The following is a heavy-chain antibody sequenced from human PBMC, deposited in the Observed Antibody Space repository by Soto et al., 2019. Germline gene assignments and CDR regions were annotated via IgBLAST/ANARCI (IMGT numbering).Heavy chain of an antibody. CDR2: IDPSDSYT. CDR1: GYSFTKYW. CDR3: ARRGYDSSGYYYAFDI. J-gene: IGHJ3*02. Sequence: PGESLKISCKGSGYSFTKYWISWVRQMPGKGLEWMGRIDPSDSYTNYSPSFQGQVTISADRSISTAYLQWSSLKASDTAMYYCARRGYDSSGYYYAFDIWGQGTMVTVSS. D-gene: IGHD3-22*01. V-gene: IGHV5-10-1*04.